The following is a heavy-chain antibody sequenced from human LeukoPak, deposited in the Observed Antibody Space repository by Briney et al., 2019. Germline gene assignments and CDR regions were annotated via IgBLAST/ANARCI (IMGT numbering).Heavy chain of an antibody. V-gene: IGHV4-59*01. Sequence: ASEALSLTCTVSGDSMRSYYWSRIRQPPGKGLEWIGYIYYSGSTTYNPSLKSRVTISIDTSKNQLSLRLSSVTAADTAVYYCARDSSEWVAQHFDPWGQGILVTVSS. J-gene: IGHJ5*02. D-gene: IGHD6-19*01. CDR1: GDSMRSYY. CDR2: IYYSGST. CDR3: ARDSSEWVAQHFDP.